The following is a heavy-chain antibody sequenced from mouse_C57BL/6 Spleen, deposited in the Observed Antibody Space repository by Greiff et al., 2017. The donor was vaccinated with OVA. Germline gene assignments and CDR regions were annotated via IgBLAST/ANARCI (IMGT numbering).Heavy chain of an antibody. CDR2: INPNNGGT. CDR3: ARRGITTVVDFDY. CDR1: GYTFTDYN. J-gene: IGHJ2*01. V-gene: IGHV1-18*01. D-gene: IGHD1-1*01. Sequence: EVQLQESGPELVKPGASVKIPCKASGYTFTDYNMDWVKQSHGKSLEWIGDINPNNGGTIYNQKFKGKATLTVDKSSSTAYMELRSLTSEDTAVYYCARRGITTVVDFDYWGQGTTLTVSS.